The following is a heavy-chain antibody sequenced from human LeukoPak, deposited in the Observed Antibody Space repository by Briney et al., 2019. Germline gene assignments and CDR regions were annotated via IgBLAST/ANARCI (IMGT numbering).Heavy chain of an antibody. CDR3: AKDFRLLWFGELRQYYFDY. D-gene: IGHD3-10*01. CDR2: ISSGGGTT. V-gene: IGHV3-23*01. J-gene: IGHJ4*02. Sequence: TGGSLRLSCAASGFTFSSHAMSWVRQAPGKGLEWVSRISSGGGTTDYTDSVKGRFTISRDNSKNTLYLQMNSLRAEDTAVYYCAKDFRLLWFGELRQYYFDYWGQGTLVTVSS. CDR1: GFTFSSHA.